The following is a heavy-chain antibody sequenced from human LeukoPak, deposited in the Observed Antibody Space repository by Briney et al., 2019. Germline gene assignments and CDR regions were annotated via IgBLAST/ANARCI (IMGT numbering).Heavy chain of an antibody. CDR2: INHSGST. Sequence: SETLSLTCAVYGGSFSGYYWNWIRQPPGKGLEWIGEINHSGSTNYNPSLKSRVTISVDTSKNQFSLKLSSVTAADTAVYYCARERRYYYGSGKRYGMDVWGKGTTVTVSS. CDR3: ARERRYYYGSGKRYGMDV. CDR1: GGSFSGYY. V-gene: IGHV4-34*01. J-gene: IGHJ6*04. D-gene: IGHD3-10*01.